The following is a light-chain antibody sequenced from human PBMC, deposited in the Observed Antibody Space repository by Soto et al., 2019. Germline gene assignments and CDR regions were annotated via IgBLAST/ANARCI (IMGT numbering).Light chain of an antibody. V-gene: IGLV2-14*01. Sequence: QSALTQPASVSGSPGQSITISCTGTSSDVGSFNFVSWYQQPPGKAPKLMIYDVSHRPSGVSNRFSGSKSGNTASLTISGLQAEDEGDYYCSSYTTSSTIVFGTGTKVTVL. CDR2: DVS. CDR1: SSDVGSFNF. J-gene: IGLJ1*01. CDR3: SSYTTSSTIV.